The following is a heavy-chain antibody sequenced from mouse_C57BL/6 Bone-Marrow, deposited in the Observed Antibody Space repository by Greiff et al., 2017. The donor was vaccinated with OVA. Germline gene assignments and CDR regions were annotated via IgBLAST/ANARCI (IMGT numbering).Heavy chain of an antibody. CDR1: GYTFTSYW. J-gene: IGHJ3*01. V-gene: IGHV1-52*01. CDR2: IDPSDSET. CDR3: ARGAY. Sequence: FPLHPPGSALVRPGSSVKLSCKASGYTFTSYWMHWVKQRPIQGLEWIGNIDPSDSETHYNQKFKDKATLTVDKSSSTAYMQLSSLTSEDSAVYYCARGAYWGQGTLVTVSA.